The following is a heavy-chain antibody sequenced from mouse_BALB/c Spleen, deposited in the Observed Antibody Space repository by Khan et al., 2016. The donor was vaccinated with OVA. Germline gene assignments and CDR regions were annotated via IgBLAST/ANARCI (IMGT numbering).Heavy chain of an antibody. D-gene: IGHD2-1*01. Sequence: EAELVESGGGLVQPGGSRKLSCAASGFTFSSFGIHWVRQAPKKGLEWVAYISSGSSTIYYVDTVKGRFTISRDIPKNTLFLQMTSLRSEDTAMYYCARSGGNFHWYFDVWGAGTSVTVSS. CDR1: GFTFSSFG. V-gene: IGHV5-17*02. CDR3: ARSGGNFHWYFDV. CDR2: ISSGSSTI. J-gene: IGHJ1*01.